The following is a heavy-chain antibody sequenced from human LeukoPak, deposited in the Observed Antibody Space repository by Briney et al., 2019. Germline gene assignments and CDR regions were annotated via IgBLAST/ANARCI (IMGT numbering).Heavy chain of an antibody. CDR1: GYTFTSYG. J-gene: IGHJ5*02. V-gene: IGHV1-18*01. CDR3: AREYSSSWKYNWFDP. D-gene: IGHD6-13*01. CDR2: ISAYNGNT. Sequence: ASVKVSCKASGYTFTSYGISWVRQAPGQGLEWMGWISAYNGNTNYAQKLQGRVTMTTDTSTSTAYMELRSLRSDDTAVYYCAREYSSSWKYNWFDPWGQGTLVTVSS.